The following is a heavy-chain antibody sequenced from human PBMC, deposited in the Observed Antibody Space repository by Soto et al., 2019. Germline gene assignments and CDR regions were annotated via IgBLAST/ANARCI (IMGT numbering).Heavy chain of an antibody. D-gene: IGHD3-3*01. V-gene: IGHV3-33*01. CDR1: GFTFSSYG. Sequence: TGGSLRLSCAASGFTFSSYGMHWVRQAPGKGLEWVAVIWYDGSNKYYADSVKGRFTISRDNSKNTLYLQMNSLRAEDTAVYYCASESTPRYYDFWSGPRGGNWFDPWGQGTLVTVSS. J-gene: IGHJ5*02. CDR3: ASESTPRYYDFWSGPRGGNWFDP. CDR2: IWYDGSNK.